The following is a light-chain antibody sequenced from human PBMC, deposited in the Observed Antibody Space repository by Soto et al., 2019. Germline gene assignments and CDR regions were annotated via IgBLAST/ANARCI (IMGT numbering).Light chain of an antibody. CDR2: AAS. J-gene: IGKJ2*01. CDR1: QNISSH. CDR3: QQSYSSPYT. Sequence: DLQMTQSPSSLSASVGDRVTVTCRASQNISSHLNWYQQKPGKAPKLLIYAASSLQSGVPARFSGSGSGTDFTLTISSLQPEDFATYYCQQSYSSPYTFGQGTKLEIK. V-gene: IGKV1-39*01.